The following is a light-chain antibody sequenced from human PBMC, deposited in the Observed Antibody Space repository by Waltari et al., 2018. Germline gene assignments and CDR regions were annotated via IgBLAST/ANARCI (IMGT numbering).Light chain of an antibody. CDR3: QQYGSSFPVT. Sequence: EIVLAQSPDTLSLSPWERATLSCRASQSVSSNDLTWYQQKPGQAPRLLIFGAASRATGIPDRFSGSGSGTDFTLTISRLEPEDFATYYCQQYGSSFPVTYGQGTRLEIK. CDR2: GAA. CDR1: QSVSSND. J-gene: IGKJ5*01. V-gene: IGKV3-20*01.